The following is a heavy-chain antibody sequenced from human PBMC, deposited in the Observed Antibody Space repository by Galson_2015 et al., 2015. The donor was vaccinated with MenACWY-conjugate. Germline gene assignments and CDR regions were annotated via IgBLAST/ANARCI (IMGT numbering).Heavy chain of an antibody. CDR2: TYYRSKWYN. J-gene: IGHJ4*02. Sequence: CAISGDSVSSNSAAWNWIRQSPSRGLEWLGRTYYRSKWYNDYAVSVKSRITINPDTSKNQFSLQLNSVTPEDTAVYYCARDVKHPKAMAVDYWGPGTLVTVSS. V-gene: IGHV6-1*01. CDR1: GDSVSSNSAA. D-gene: IGHD2-8*01. CDR3: ARDVKHPKAMAVDY.